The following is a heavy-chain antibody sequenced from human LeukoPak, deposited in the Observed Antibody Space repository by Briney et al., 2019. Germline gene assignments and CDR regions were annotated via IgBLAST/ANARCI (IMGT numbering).Heavy chain of an antibody. D-gene: IGHD1-26*01. Sequence: GESLKISCEASGYTFGSYWIGWVRQMPGKGLEWMGVIYPGDSDTRYSPSFQGQVTISADKSISTAYLQWSSLKASDTAMYYCARLTVGATRSYFDYWGQGTLVTVSS. CDR1: GYTFGSYW. CDR3: ARLTVGATRSYFDY. J-gene: IGHJ4*02. V-gene: IGHV5-51*01. CDR2: IYPGDSDT.